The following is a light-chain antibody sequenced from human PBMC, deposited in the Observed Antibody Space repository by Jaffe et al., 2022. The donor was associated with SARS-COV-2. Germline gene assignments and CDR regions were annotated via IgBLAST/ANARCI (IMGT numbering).Light chain of an antibody. Sequence: DIQMTQSPSSLSASVGDRVTITCRASQSISNYLNWYQQKPGKAPKLLIYAASSLQSGVPSRFSGSGSGTDFPLTISSLQPEDSATYYCQQTYSTPYTFGQGTKLEIK. V-gene: IGKV1-39*01. CDR2: AAS. CDR1: QSISNY. CDR3: QQTYSTPYT. J-gene: IGKJ2*01.